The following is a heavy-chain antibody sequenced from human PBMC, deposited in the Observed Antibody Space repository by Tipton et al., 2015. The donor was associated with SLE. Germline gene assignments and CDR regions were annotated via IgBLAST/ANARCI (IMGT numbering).Heavy chain of an antibody. Sequence: LRLSCAVYGGSFSGYYWSWIRQPPGKGLEWIGEINHSGSTNYNPSLKSRVSLSLDTSKNQFSLKLSSVTAADTAVYYCARGPGWYDFWSGYSRPPFDYWGQGALVTVSS. J-gene: IGHJ4*02. CDR2: INHSGST. CDR3: ARGPGWYDFWSGYSRPPFDY. CDR1: GGSFSGYY. D-gene: IGHD3-3*01. V-gene: IGHV4-34*01.